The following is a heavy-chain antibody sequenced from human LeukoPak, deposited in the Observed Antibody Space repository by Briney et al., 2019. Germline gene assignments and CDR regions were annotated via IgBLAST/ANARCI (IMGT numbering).Heavy chain of an antibody. V-gene: IGHV4-59*08. D-gene: IGHD3-9*01. J-gene: IGHJ3*02. CDR2: ISYSGST. Sequence: PSETLSLTCTVSGGSISSYYWSWIRQPPGKGLEWIGYISYSGSTNYNPSLKSRVTISIDTSKNQFSLKLRSVAAADTAIYYCARQGYDILTGYIDAFDIWGQGTMVTVSS. CDR1: GGSISSYY. CDR3: ARQGYDILTGYIDAFDI.